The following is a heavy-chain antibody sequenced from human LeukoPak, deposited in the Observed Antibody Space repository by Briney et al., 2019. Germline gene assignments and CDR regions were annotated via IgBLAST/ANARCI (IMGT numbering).Heavy chain of an antibody. D-gene: IGHD6-13*01. CDR3: ASAAGAFDM. V-gene: IGHV3-33*01. CDR2: IWSDSSHK. J-gene: IGHJ3*02. Sequence: GGSLRLSCAASGFAFSSYGMHWIRQAPGKGLEWVAVIWSDSSHKYYVDSMKDRCTISRDNSKNMVYLQMNSLRVEDTTVYYCASAAGAFDMWGQGTLVTVSS. CDR1: GFAFSSYG.